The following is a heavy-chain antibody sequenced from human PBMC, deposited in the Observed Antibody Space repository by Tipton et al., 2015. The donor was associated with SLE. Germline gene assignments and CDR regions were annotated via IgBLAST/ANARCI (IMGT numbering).Heavy chain of an antibody. CDR3: ASTISEGPYYFDY. CDR2: IYYSGST. V-gene: IGHV4-59*11. CDR1: GGSISSHY. D-gene: IGHD2-2*02. J-gene: IGHJ4*02. Sequence: TLSLTCTVSGGSISSHYWSWIRQPPGKGLEWIGYIYYSGSTYYNPSLKSRVTISVDTSKNQFSLKLSSVTAADTAVYYCASTISEGPYYFDYWGQGTLVTVSS.